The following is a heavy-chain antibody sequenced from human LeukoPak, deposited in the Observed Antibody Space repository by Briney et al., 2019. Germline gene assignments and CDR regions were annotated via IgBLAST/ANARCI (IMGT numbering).Heavy chain of an antibody. CDR2: IYSGGST. Sequence: AGGSLRLSCAASGFTVSSNYMSWVRQAPGKGLEWVTDIYSGGSTYYADSVKGRFTISRDNSKNTLYLQMNSLTAEDTAVYYCARVGVVPAAIPDGFDIWGQGTMVTVSS. CDR1: GFTVSSNY. V-gene: IGHV3-53*01. J-gene: IGHJ3*02. D-gene: IGHD2-2*01. CDR3: ARVGVVPAAIPDGFDI.